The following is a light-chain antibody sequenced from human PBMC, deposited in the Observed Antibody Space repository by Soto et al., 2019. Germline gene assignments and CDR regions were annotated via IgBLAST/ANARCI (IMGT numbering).Light chain of an antibody. V-gene: IGKV1-5*01. CDR1: ETISSW. CDR2: DAS. J-gene: IGKJ1*01. CDR3: QQYNSYLWT. Sequence: DIQVTQSPSTLSASVGDRVTITCRASETISSWLAWYQQKEGKAPKLLMYDASTLESGVPPRFSGSRSGTEFTLTISSLQPDDFATYYCQQYNSYLWTFGQGTKVDIK.